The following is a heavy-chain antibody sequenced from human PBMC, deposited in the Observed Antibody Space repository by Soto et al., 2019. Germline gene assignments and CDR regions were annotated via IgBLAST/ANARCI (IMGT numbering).Heavy chain of an antibody. V-gene: IGHV3-74*01. CDR1: GFTFSSYW. CDR2: INSDGSST. Sequence: GGSLRLSCAASGFTFSSYWMHWVRQAPGKGLVWVSRINSDGSSTSYADSVKGRFTISRDNAKNTLYLQMNSLRAEDTAVYYCARDRSKFNYGDLPGGAYWGQGTLVTVSS. CDR3: ARDRSKFNYGDLPGGAY. J-gene: IGHJ4*02. D-gene: IGHD4-17*01.